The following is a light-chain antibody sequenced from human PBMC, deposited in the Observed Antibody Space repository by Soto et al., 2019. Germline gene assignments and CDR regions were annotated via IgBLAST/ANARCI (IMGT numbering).Light chain of an antibody. Sequence: QSALTQPASVFGSPGQSITISCTGTSSDVGGYNFVSWYQQHPGKAPKLMIYEVSSRPSGVSNRFSGSKSGNTASLTISGLQTEDEADYYCSSYTGGSTLYVFGTGTKSPS. V-gene: IGLV2-14*03. CDR1: SSDVGGYNF. CDR2: EVS. J-gene: IGLJ1*01. CDR3: SSYTGGSTLYV.